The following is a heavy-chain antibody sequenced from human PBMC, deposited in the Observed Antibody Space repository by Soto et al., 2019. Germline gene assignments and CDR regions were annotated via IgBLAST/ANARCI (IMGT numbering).Heavy chain of an antibody. D-gene: IGHD3-16*01. Sequence: TSETLSLTSTVSGGSISSYYWSWIRQPPGKGLEWIGYIYYSGSTNYNPSLKSRVTISVDTSKNQFSLKLSSVTAADTAVYYCARVWGYAFDYWGQGTLVTVSS. V-gene: IGHV4-59*01. CDR3: ARVWGYAFDY. CDR1: GGSISSYY. CDR2: IYYSGST. J-gene: IGHJ4*02.